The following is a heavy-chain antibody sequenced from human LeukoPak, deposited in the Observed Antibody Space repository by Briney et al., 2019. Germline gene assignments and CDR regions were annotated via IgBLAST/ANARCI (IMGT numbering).Heavy chain of an antibody. CDR2: IRYDGSNK. Sequence: PGGSLRLSCAASGFTFSSYGMHWVRQAPGKGLEWVAFIRYDGSNKYYADSVKGRFTISRDNSKNTLYLQVNSLRAEDTAVYYCAKELEAYCGGDCYSNFDYWGQGTLVTVSS. CDR3: AKELEAYCGGDCYSNFDY. V-gene: IGHV3-30*02. CDR1: GFTFSSYG. J-gene: IGHJ4*02. D-gene: IGHD2-21*01.